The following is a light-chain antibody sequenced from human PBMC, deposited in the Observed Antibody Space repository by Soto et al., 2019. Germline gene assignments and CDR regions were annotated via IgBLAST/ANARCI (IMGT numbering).Light chain of an antibody. J-gene: IGLJ1*01. CDR2: DVR. V-gene: IGLV2-14*01. CDR1: SSDAGGYNY. CDR3: SSYTTISTYV. Sequence: QSVLTQAASVSGSPGQSITISCTGTSSDAGGYNYVSWYQQHPGKAPKLMIYDVRNRPSGVSNRFSGSKSVNTASLTISGLQAEDEADYYCSSYTTISTYVFGTGTKVTVL.